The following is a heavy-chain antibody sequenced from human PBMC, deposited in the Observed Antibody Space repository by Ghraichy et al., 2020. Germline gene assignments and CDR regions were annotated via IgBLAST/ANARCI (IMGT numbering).Heavy chain of an antibody. CDR3: ARDKRYYYGSGAGYYFDY. Sequence: SQTLSLTCAISGDSVSSNSAAWNWIRQSPSRGLEWLGRTYYRSKWYNDYAVSVKSRITINPDTSKNQFSLQLNSVTPEDTAVYYCARDKRYYYGSGAGYYFDYWGQGTLVIVSS. CDR2: TYYRSKWYN. V-gene: IGHV6-1*01. J-gene: IGHJ4*02. CDR1: GDSVSSNSAA. D-gene: IGHD3-10*01.